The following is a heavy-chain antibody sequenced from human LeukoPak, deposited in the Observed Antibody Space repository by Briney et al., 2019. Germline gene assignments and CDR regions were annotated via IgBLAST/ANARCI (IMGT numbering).Heavy chain of an antibody. D-gene: IGHD4-17*01. J-gene: IGHJ4*02. CDR3: AKALYGDYGRFDY. CDR1: GFTFSSYA. Sequence: PGGSLRLSCAASGFTFSSYAMSWVRQAPGKGLEWVSVISGSGGSTYYADSVKGRFTISRDNSKNTLYLQMNNLRAEDTAVYYCAKALYGDYGRFDYWGQGTLVTVSS. V-gene: IGHV3-23*01. CDR2: ISGSGGST.